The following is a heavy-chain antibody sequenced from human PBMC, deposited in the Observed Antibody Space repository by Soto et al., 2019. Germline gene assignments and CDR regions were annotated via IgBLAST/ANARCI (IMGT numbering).Heavy chain of an antibody. CDR3: ARRGSSSSYPNFDY. V-gene: IGHV4-4*02. D-gene: IGHD6-6*01. J-gene: IGHJ4*02. CDR1: GGSISGSNW. CDR2: IYHSGST. Sequence: PSETLSLTCAVSGGSISGSNWWSWVRQPPGKGLEWIGEIYHSGSTNYNPSLKSRVTISVDKSKNQFSLKLSSVTAADTAVYYCARRGSSSSYPNFDYWGQGTLVTVSS.